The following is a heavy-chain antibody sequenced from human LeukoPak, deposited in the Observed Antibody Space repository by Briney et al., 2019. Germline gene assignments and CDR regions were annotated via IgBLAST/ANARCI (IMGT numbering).Heavy chain of an antibody. V-gene: IGHV4-34*01. D-gene: IGHD3-10*01. Sequence: SETLSLTCSVSGGSISGYNWNWIRQPPGKGLEWIGEINHSGSTNYNPSLKSRVTISVDTSKNQFSLKLSSVTAADTAVYYCARVGADGSGFLFDYWGQGTLVTVSS. J-gene: IGHJ4*02. CDR2: INHSGST. CDR3: ARVGADGSGFLFDY. CDR1: GGSISGYN.